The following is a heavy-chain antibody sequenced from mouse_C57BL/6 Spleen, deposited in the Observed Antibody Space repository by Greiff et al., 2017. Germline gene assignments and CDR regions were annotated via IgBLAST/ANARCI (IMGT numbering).Heavy chain of an antibody. CDR3: ARDYYGNQYFDY. D-gene: IGHD2-1*01. CDR2: ISSGGSYT. J-gene: IGHJ2*01. Sequence: EVQGVESGGDLVKPGGSLKLSCAASGFTFSSYGMSWVRQTPDKRLAWVATISSGGSYTYYPDSVKGRFTISRDNAKNTLYLQMSSLKSEDTAMYYCARDYYGNQYFDYWGQGTTLTVSS. V-gene: IGHV5-6*01. CDR1: GFTFSSYG.